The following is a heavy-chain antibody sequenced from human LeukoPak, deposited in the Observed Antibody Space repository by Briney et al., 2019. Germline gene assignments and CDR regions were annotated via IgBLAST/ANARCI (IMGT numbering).Heavy chain of an antibody. J-gene: IGHJ4*02. CDR3: ERADISFSVHIVATINRPGPSTELDY. V-gene: IGHV3-48*02. Sequence: RGTPRLSCAASGFAFDIYSMNCVREAPGKGLESVSYISSSIGTIYYADSVKGRFTISRDNAKNSLYLQINSLRNEDTAVYYCERADISFSVHIVATINRPGPSTELDYWGQGTLVTVSS. CDR1: GFAFDIYS. CDR2: ISSSIGTI. D-gene: IGHD5-12*01.